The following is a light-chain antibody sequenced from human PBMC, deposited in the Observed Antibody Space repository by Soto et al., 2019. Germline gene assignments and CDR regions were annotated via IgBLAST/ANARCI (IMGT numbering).Light chain of an antibody. J-gene: IGLJ1*01. CDR2: EVT. CDR1: SSDVGGYSY. Sequence: QSALAQPASVSGSPGQSITISCTGTSSDVGGYSYVSWYQQHPGKGPKLMIYEVTNRPSGVSHRFSGSKSGNTASLTISGLQAEDEADYYCSSYTSSDTRAFGTGTKVTVL. V-gene: IGLV2-14*01. CDR3: SSYTSSDTRA.